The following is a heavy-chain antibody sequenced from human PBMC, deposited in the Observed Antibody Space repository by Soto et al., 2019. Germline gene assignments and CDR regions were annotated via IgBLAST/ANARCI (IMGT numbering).Heavy chain of an antibody. Sequence: PSETLSLTCAVSGGPISRGGYSRSWIRQPPGKGLEWIWDIYHSGITDYNPSLRSRVTLSLESSKNEFSLELSSVTAAYTYVYYCERVGIAARRIRPWTENWFDPWGQGTPVTVSS. D-gene: IGHD6-6*01. V-gene: IGHV4-30-2*01. CDR3: ERVGIAARRIRPWTENWFDP. CDR1: GGPISRGGYS. CDR2: IYHSGIT. J-gene: IGHJ5*02.